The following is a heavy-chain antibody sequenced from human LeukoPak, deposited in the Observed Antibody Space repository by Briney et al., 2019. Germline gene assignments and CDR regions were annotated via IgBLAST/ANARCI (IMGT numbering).Heavy chain of an antibody. CDR1: GGSISSYY. Sequence: SETLSLTCTVSGGSISSYYWSWIRQPPGKGLEWIGYIYYSGSTNYNPSLKSRVTISVDTSKNQFSLKLSSVTAADTAVYYCARQGMTSYYDSSGPYFQHWGQGTLVSVS. CDR2: IYYSGST. D-gene: IGHD3-22*01. J-gene: IGHJ1*01. CDR3: ARQGMTSYYDSSGPYFQH. V-gene: IGHV4-59*08.